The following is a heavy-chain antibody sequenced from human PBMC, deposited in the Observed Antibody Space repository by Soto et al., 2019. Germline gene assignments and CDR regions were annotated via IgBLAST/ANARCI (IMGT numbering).Heavy chain of an antibody. CDR3: AKGAVPTPLGYYSYYMDV. CDR1: GFTFSSYA. D-gene: IGHD4-17*01. J-gene: IGHJ6*03. Sequence: EVQLLESGGGLVQPGGSLRLSCAASGFTFSSYAMSWVRQAPGKGLEWVSAISGSGGSTYYADSVKGRFTISRDNSKNTLYMQMNSLRAEDTPVYYCAKGAVPTPLGYYSYYMDVWGKGPTVTVSS. V-gene: IGHV3-23*01. CDR2: ISGSGGST.